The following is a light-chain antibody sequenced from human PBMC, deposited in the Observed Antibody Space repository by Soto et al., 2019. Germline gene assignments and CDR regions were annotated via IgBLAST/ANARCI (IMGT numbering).Light chain of an antibody. CDR2: EVS. CDR1: SSDVGSYNL. CDR3: SSYTITHIPVI. J-gene: IGLJ2*01. V-gene: IGLV2-14*02. Sequence: QSALTQPASVSGSPGQSITISCTGTSSDVGSYNLVSWYQQHPGEAPKLIIYEVSNRPSGVSNRFSGSKSDNTASLTITGLQAEDEASYYCSSYTITHIPVIFGGGTKLTVL.